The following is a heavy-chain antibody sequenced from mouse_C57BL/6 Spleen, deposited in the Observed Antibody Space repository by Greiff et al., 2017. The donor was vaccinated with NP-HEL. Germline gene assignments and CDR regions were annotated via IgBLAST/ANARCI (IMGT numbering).Heavy chain of an antibody. V-gene: IGHV5-4*03. D-gene: IGHD1-1*01. CDR1: GFTFSSYA. CDR3: AGDYYGSSHWYFDV. J-gene: IGHJ1*03. CDR2: ISDGGSYT. Sequence: EVKLMESGGGLVKPGGSLKLSCAASGFTFSSYAMSWVRQTPEKRLEWVATISDGGSYTYYPDNVKGRFTISRDNAKNNLYLQMSHLKSEDTAMYYCAGDYYGSSHWYFDVWGTGTTVTVSS.